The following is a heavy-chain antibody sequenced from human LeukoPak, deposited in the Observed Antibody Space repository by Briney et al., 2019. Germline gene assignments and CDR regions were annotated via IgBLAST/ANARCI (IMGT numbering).Heavy chain of an antibody. Sequence: GGSLRLSCAASGFTFSSYSMNWVRQAPGKGLEWVSSISSSSSYIYYADSVKGRFTISRDNAKNSLYLQMNSLRAEDTAVYYCARGAIAAAGLIDYWGQGTLVTVSS. CDR1: GFTFSSYS. CDR2: ISSSSSYI. V-gene: IGHV3-21*01. J-gene: IGHJ4*02. D-gene: IGHD6-13*01. CDR3: ARGAIAAAGLIDY.